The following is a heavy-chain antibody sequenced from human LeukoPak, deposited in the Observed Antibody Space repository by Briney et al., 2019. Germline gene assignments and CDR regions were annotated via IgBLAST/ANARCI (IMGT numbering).Heavy chain of an antibody. D-gene: IGHD6-13*01. CDR2: VKSKTNGGTT. Sequence: GGSLRLSCAASGFTFSNAWMSWVRQAPGKGLEWVGRVKSKTNGGTTGYAAPVKGRFTISRDDSKNMYLQMNSLKSEDTAVYYCTAGIGHSDFDYWGQGTLVTVSS. CDR3: TAGIGHSDFDY. J-gene: IGHJ4*02. CDR1: GFTFSNAW. V-gene: IGHV3-15*01.